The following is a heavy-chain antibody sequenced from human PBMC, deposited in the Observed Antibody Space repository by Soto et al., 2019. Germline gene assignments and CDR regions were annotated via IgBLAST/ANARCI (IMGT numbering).Heavy chain of an antibody. CDR2: IYYSGST. V-gene: IGHV4-59*01. Sequence: SETLSLTCSVSGRSISGYYWSWIRQPPGKGLEWIGYIYYSGSTSYNPSLRGRLTISVDTSKNQFSLRLTSVTAADTAVYYCAREDSSGYKFVDYWGQGTLVTV. CDR1: GRSISGYY. CDR3: AREDSSGYKFVDY. J-gene: IGHJ4*02. D-gene: IGHD3-22*01.